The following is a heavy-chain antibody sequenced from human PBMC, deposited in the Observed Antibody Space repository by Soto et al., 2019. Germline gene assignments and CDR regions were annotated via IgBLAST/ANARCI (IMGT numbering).Heavy chain of an antibody. D-gene: IGHD3-10*01. J-gene: IGHJ4*02. CDR1: GGSVSSGSYY. Sequence: SETLSLTCTVSGGSVSSGSYYWSWIRQPPGKGLEWIGYIYYSGSTNYNPSLKSRVPISVDTSKNQFSLKLSSVTAADTAVYYCARRRVTKGGGFIDYWGQGTLVTVSS. CDR3: ARRRVTKGGGFIDY. CDR2: IYYSGST. V-gene: IGHV4-61*01.